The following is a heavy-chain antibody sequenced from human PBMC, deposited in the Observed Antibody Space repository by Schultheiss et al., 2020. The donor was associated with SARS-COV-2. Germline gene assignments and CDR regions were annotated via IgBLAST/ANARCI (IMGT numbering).Heavy chain of an antibody. D-gene: IGHD4-11*01. CDR2: ISGSGGST. Sequence: GGSLRLSCAASGFTFSSYAMSWVRQAPGKGLEWVSAISGSGGSTYYADSVKGRFTISRDNAKNTLYLQMNSLTAEDTAVYYCARDLTTVTTDDLGYWGQGTLVTVSS. J-gene: IGHJ4*02. V-gene: IGHV3-23*01. CDR1: GFTFSSYA. CDR3: ARDLTTVTTDDLGY.